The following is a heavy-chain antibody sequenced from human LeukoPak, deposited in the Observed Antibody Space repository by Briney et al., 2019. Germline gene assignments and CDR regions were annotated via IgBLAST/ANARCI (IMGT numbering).Heavy chain of an antibody. CDR1: GFTFSSYS. CDR2: ISSSSSYI. J-gene: IGHJ4*02. V-gene: IGHV3-21*01. Sequence: PGGSLRLSCAASGFTFSSYSVSWVRQAPGKGLEWVSSISSSSSYIHYADSVKGRFTISRDNAKNSLYLQMNSLRAEDTAVYYCARVWTTVDVEIDYWGQGTLVTVSS. CDR3: ARVWTTVDVEIDY. D-gene: IGHD4-23*01.